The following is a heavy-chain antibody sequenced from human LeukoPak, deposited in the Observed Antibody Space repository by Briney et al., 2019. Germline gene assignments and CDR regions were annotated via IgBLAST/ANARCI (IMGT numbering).Heavy chain of an antibody. CDR2: INHSGST. J-gene: IGHJ4*02. CDR1: GGSFSGYY. D-gene: IGHD4-17*01. CDR3: ARHRVPTVTTDPPALDY. Sequence: SETLSLTCAVSGGSFSGYYWSWIRQPPGKGPEWIGEINHSGSTNYNPSLKSRVTISVDTSKNQFSLKLSSVTAADTAVYYCARHRVPTVTTDPPALDYWGQGTLVTVSS. V-gene: IGHV4-34*01.